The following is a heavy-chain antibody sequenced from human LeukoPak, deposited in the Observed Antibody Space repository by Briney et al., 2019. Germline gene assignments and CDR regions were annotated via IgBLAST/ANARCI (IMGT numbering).Heavy chain of an antibody. CDR1: GGSISSYY. J-gene: IGHJ3*02. Sequence: SETLSLTCTVSGGSISSYYWSWIRQPAGKGLEWIGRIYTSASTNYKPSLKSRVTLSVDASKNQFYLKLTSVTAADTAVYYCARGRYCTATTCSGGDAFDIWGQGTVVTVSS. CDR3: ARGRYCTATTCSGGDAFDI. V-gene: IGHV4-4*07. CDR2: IYTSAST. D-gene: IGHD2-8*02.